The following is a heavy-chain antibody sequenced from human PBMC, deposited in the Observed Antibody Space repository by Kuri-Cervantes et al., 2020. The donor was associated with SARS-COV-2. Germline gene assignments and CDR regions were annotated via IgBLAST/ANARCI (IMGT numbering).Heavy chain of an antibody. Sequence: GGSLRLSCAASGFTFDDYAMHWVRQAPGKGLEWVSGISWNSGSIGYADSVKGRFTISIDNAKNSLYLQMNSLRAEDTAVYYCARGGSYYQAFDYWGQGTLVTVSS. D-gene: IGHD1-26*01. CDR1: GFTFDDYA. J-gene: IGHJ4*02. V-gene: IGHV3-9*01. CDR2: ISWNSGSI. CDR3: ARGGSYYQAFDY.